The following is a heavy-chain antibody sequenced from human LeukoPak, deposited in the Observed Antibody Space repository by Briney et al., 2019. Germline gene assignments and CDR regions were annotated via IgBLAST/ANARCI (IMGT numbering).Heavy chain of an antibody. V-gene: IGHV3-11*01. J-gene: IGHJ5*02. Sequence: GGSLRLSCAASGFTISDYYMTWMRPAPGEGVEWISYITGTGSGIHYADSVKGRFTISRDNAKNSLYLQMSSLRAEDTALYYCARQLGLPPSHNYFGPWGQGTLVTVSS. CDR2: ITGTGSGI. CDR1: GFTISDYY. D-gene: IGHD3-16*01. CDR3: ARQLGLPPSHNYFGP.